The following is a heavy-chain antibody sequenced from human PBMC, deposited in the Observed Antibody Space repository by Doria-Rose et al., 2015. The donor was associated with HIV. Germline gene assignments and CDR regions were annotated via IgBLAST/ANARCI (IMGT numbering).Heavy chain of an antibody. CDR1: GVSLSSPGMG. Sequence: SGPVLVKPTETLTLTCTVSGVSLSSPGMGVSWIRQPPGKALEWLANIYSDDEVSYKTSLKSRLTISRVTSKSQMVLTMTDMDPVDTAAYYCARIKSSRWYHKYYFDFWGQGTLVIVSA. CDR2: IYSDDEV. V-gene: IGHV2-26*01. D-gene: IGHD6-13*01. CDR3: ARIKSSRWYHKYYFDF. J-gene: IGHJ4*02.